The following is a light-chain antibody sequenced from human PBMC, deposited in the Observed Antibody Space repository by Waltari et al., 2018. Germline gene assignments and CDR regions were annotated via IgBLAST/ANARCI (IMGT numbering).Light chain of an antibody. CDR1: QSPVYGDGNTY. CDR2: KVS. CDR3: MQATHWPYT. V-gene: IGKV2-30*01. J-gene: IGKJ2*01. Sequence: DVVMTQSPASLPVPGGQPASLSSRASQSPVYGDGNTYLNWFHQRPGQSPRRLIYKVSDRDSGVPDRFSGSQSGTDFTLKISRVEAEDVGVYYCMQATHWPYTFGQGTKLEIK.